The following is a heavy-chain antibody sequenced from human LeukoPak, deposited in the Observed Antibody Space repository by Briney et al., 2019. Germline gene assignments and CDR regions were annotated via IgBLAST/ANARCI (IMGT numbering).Heavy chain of an antibody. J-gene: IGHJ6*02. D-gene: IGHD6-19*01. Sequence: GGSLRLSCATSGFSFSYNWMHWVRQAPGKGLVLVSRIKRDGSSTAYADSVKGRFTISGDSAKLYLQMNSLRAEDTAVYYCASVGRYSSGWYPISQAMGVWGQGTTVIVSS. CDR2: IKRDGSST. CDR3: ASVGRYSSGWYPISQAMGV. V-gene: IGHV3-74*01. CDR1: GFSFSYNW.